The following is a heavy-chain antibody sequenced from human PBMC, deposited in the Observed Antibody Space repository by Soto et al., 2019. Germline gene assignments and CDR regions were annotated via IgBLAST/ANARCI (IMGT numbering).Heavy chain of an antibody. J-gene: IGHJ5*02. CDR2: MNPNSGNT. V-gene: IGHV1-8*01. D-gene: IGHD2-2*02. CDR3: ARESGPAAAIPGIWFDP. CDR1: GYTFTSYD. Sequence: GASVKVSCKASGYTFTSYDINWVRQATGQGLGWMGWMNPNSGNTGYAQKFQGRVTMTRNTSISTAYMELSSLRSEDTAVYYCARESGPAAAIPGIWFDPWGQGTLVTVSS.